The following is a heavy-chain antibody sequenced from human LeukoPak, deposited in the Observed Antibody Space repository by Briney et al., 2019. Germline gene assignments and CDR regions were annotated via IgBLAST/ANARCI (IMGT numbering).Heavy chain of an antibody. V-gene: IGHV1-69*13. J-gene: IGHJ6*02. Sequence: GASVKVSCEASGGTFSNYAISWVRQAPGQGLEWMGGIIPMSGTTNYAQKFQGRVTITADESTNTAYMALSSLRSEDTALYYCAREQWLVPHRYYYYGMDVWGQGTTVTVSS. CDR1: GGTFSNYA. D-gene: IGHD6-19*01. CDR2: IIPMSGTT. CDR3: AREQWLVPHRYYYYGMDV.